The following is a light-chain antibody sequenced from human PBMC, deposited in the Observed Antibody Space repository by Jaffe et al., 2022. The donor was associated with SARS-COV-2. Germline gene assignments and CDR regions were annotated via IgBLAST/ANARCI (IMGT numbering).Light chain of an antibody. Sequence: SYELTQPPSVSVPPGQTAWITCSGDALAEKFVYWYQQKSGQAPVLVIFEDDRRPSGIPEKFSGSTSGTTATLTISGAQVEDEGDYYCFSTDKSAKRGLIGGGTRLTVL. CDR1: ALAEKF. V-gene: IGLV3-10*01. CDR3: FSTDKSAKRGL. CDR2: EDD. J-gene: IGLJ2*01.